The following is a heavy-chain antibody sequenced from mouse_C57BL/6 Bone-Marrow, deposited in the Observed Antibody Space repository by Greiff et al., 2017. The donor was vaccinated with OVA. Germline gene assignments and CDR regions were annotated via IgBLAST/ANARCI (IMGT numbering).Heavy chain of an antibody. CDR2: ISSGSSTI. Sequence: EVNLVESGGGLVKPGGSLKLSCAASGFTFSDYGMHWVRQAPEKGLEWVAYISSGSSTIYYADTVKGRFTISRDNAKNTLFLQMTSLRSEDTDMYYCARRGSSLYAMDYWGQGTSVTVSS. CDR1: GFTFSDYG. V-gene: IGHV5-17*01. CDR3: ARRGSSLYAMDY. D-gene: IGHD1-1*01. J-gene: IGHJ4*01.